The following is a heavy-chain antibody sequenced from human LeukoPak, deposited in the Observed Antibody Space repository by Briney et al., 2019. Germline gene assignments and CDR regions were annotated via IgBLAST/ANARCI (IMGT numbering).Heavy chain of an antibody. J-gene: IGHJ4*02. D-gene: IGHD1-26*01. CDR3: AKEYTGTFSPFPSYFDN. CDR1: GFTFSSYG. Sequence: GGSLRLSCAASGFTFSSYGMSWVRQAPGKGLEWVSAISGSCGSTYYADSVKGRFTISRDNSNNKLYLQMNSLRAEDTAIYYCAKEYTGTFSPFPSYFDNWGQGTMVTVSS. CDR2: ISGSCGST. V-gene: IGHV3-23*01.